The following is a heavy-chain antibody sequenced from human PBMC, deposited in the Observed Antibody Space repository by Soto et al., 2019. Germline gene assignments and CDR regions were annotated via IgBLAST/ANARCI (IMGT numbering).Heavy chain of an antibody. J-gene: IGHJ4*02. CDR1: GGSISTYY. Sequence: SQTLSLTCTVSGGSISTYYWSWIRQPPGKGLEWIGYIHYSGSTNYSPSLNSRVTISLDTSKNQVSLELSSVTAADTAVYYCARHPPPGWAATHFDSWGQGARVTVSS. V-gene: IGHV4-59*08. CDR3: ARHPPPGWAATHFDS. CDR2: IHYSGST. D-gene: IGHD1-26*01.